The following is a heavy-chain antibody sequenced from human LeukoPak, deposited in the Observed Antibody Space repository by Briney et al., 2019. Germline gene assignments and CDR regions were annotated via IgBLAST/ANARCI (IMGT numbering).Heavy chain of an antibody. Sequence: GGSLRLSCAVSGFTFSSYWMHWVRQAPGKGLVWVSRIDRDGSRINYADSVKGRFTISRDNGKNTLFLQMNSLRAEDTAVYYCARQVGASTTFDSWGQGTLVTVSS. D-gene: IGHD1-26*01. V-gene: IGHV3-74*01. CDR2: IDRDGSRI. CDR1: GFTFSSYW. J-gene: IGHJ4*02. CDR3: ARQVGASTTFDS.